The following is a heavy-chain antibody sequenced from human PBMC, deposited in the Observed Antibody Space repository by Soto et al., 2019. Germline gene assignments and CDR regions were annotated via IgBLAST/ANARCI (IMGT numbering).Heavy chain of an antibody. J-gene: IGHJ6*02. V-gene: IGHV5-10-1*01. CDR3: ARMKDIVVVPAAMVSTYYYYGMDV. CDR1: GYXFTSYW. CDR2: IDPSDSYT. D-gene: IGHD2-2*01. Sequence: PXEXLKICCKCSGYXFTSYWLSWVRHMPGKGLELIGRIDPSDSYTNYSPSFQGHVTISADKSISTAYLQWSSLKASDTAMYYCARMKDIVVVPAAMVSTYYYYGMDVWGQGTTATVSS.